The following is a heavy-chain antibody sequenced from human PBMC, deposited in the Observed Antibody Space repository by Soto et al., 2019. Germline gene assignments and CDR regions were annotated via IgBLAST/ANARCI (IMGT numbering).Heavy chain of an antibody. D-gene: IGHD6-13*01. V-gene: IGHV2-70*01. CDR1: GFSLRTSGMC. J-gene: IGHJ6*02. CDR2: IDWDDDK. Sequence: SGPTLVNPTQTPTLTCPFSGFSLRTSGMCVSWIRQPPGKALEWLALIDWDDDKYYSTSLKTRLTISKETPKNQVVLTMTNMDPVDAATYYCSRIRDAAAGAYYYYGMDVWGQGTTVTVSS. CDR3: SRIRDAAAGAYYYYGMDV.